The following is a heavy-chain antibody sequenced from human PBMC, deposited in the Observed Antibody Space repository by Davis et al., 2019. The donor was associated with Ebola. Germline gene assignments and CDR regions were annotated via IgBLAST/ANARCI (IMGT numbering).Heavy chain of an antibody. CDR1: GFTFSGSA. CDR2: IRSKANSYAT. Sequence: GESLKISCAASGFTFSGSAMHWVRQASGKGLEWVGRIRSKANSYATAYAASVKGRFTISRDDSKNTAYLQMNSLRAEDTAVYYCARVVGYCSGGSCPPGYWGQGTLVTVSS. J-gene: IGHJ4*02. V-gene: IGHV3-73*01. CDR3: ARVVGYCSGGSCPPGY. D-gene: IGHD2-15*01.